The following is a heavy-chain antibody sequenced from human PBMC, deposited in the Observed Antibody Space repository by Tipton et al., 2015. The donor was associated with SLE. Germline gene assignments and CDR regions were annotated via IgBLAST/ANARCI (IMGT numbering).Heavy chain of an antibody. Sequence: TLSLTCTVSGGSISSSSYYWGWIRQPPGKGLEWIGSIFYSGSTYYNPSLKSRVTISVDTSKNQFSLKLSSVTAADTAVYYCARVHMAACVLDYWGQGTLVTVSS. CDR3: ARVHMAACVLDY. CDR1: GGSISSSSYY. CDR2: IFYSGST. D-gene: IGHD6-6*01. J-gene: IGHJ4*02. V-gene: IGHV4-39*07.